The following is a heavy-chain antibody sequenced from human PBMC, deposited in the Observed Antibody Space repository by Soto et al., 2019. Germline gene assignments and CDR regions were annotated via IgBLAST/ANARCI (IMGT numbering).Heavy chain of an antibody. D-gene: IGHD3-22*01. V-gene: IGHV4-39*07. J-gene: IGHJ5*02. CDR2: IYYTGST. Sequence: SETLSLTCTVSGGSIISSNSYWGWIRQPPGKGLEWIGSIYYTGSTYYKSSLRSRVTISVDTSKNQFSLKLSSVTAADTAVYYCARGRGYYDSSGYGGFDPWGQGTLVTVSS. CDR3: ARGRGYYDSSGYGGFDP. CDR1: GGSIISSNSY.